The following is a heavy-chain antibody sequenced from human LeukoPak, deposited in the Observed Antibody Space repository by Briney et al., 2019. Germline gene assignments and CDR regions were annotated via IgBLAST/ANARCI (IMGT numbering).Heavy chain of an antibody. CDR2: ISYDGSNK. CDR3: AKDFDAATAMYYFDY. V-gene: IGHV3-30*18. D-gene: IGHD5-18*01. J-gene: IGHJ4*02. CDR1: GFTFSTYG. Sequence: GGSLRLSCAASGFTFSTYGLHWVRQAPGKGLEWVAVISYDGSNKYYADSVKGRFTISRDNSKNTLYLQMSSLRVEDTAVYYCAKDFDAATAMYYFDYWGQGTLVPVSS.